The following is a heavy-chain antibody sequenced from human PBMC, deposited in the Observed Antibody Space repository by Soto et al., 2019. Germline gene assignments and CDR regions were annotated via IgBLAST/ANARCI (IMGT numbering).Heavy chain of an antibody. D-gene: IGHD4-17*01. CDR1: GGSISSGGYS. J-gene: IGHJ4*02. V-gene: IGHV4-30-2*01. Sequence: SETLSLTCAVSGGSISSGGYSWSWIRQPPGKGLEWIGYTYHSGSTYYNPSLKSRVTISVDRSKSQFSLKLSSVTAADTAVYYCARASTTVTTLDYWGQGTQVTSPQ. CDR2: TYHSGST. CDR3: ARASTTVTTLDY.